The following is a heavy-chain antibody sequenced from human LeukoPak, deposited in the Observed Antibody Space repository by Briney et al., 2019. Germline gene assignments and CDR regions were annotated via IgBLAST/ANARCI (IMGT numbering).Heavy chain of an antibody. CDR3: ARATPDSSSWTPVADY. D-gene: IGHD6-13*01. CDR1: GGSISSYY. J-gene: IGHJ4*02. V-gene: IGHV4-59*01. CDR2: IYYSGST. Sequence: SETLSLTCTVSGGSISSYYWSWIRQPPGKGLEWIGYIYYSGSTNYNPSLKSRVTISVDTSKNQFSLKLSSVTAADTAVYYCARATPDSSSWTPVADYWGQGILVTVSS.